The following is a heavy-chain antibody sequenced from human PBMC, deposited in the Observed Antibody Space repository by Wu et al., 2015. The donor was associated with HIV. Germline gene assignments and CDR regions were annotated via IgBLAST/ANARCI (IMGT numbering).Heavy chain of an antibody. V-gene: IGHV1-18*01. D-gene: IGHD1-20*01. CDR2: ISTYSGDT. J-gene: IGHJ6*03. Sequence: QVQMVQSGGEVKKPGASVKVSCKTSGYRFTSYGISWVRPAPGQGLEWVGWISTYSGDTNYAQKFQGRVTMTTDTSTSTAYMELRSLRSDDTAVYYCARGSITGTTTSYYYYMDVWGKGTTVTVSS. CDR3: ARGSITGTTTSYYYYMDV. CDR1: GYRFTSYG.